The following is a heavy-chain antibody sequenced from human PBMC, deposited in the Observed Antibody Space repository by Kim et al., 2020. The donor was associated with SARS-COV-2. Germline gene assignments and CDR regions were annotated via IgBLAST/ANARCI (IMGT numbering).Heavy chain of an antibody. CDR1: GFSFRNYA. CDR3: AKGRSSSDWSSKDY. Sequence: GGSLRLSCAASGFSFRNYAMSWVRQAPGKGLEWVSAIRAGGGRRYYVQSVKGRFTISSDNSKNTLYLQMNSLRAEDTALYYCAKGRSSSDWSSKDYLGQGALVTVSS. D-gene: IGHD3-9*01. V-gene: IGHV3-23*01. CDR2: IRAGGGRR. J-gene: IGHJ4*02.